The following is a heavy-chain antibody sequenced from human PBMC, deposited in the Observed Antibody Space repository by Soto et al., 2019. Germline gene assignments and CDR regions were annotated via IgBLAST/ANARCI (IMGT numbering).Heavy chain of an antibody. V-gene: IGHV1-3*01. CDR3: ARDESVVAASGYYYGMDV. Sequence: ASVKVSCKASGYTFTSYAMHWVRQAPGQRLEWMGWINAGNGNTKYSQKFQGRVTITRDTSASTAYMELSSLRSEDTAVYYCARDESVVAASGYYYGMDVWGQGTTVTVS. CDR2: INAGNGNT. D-gene: IGHD2-15*01. CDR1: GYTFTSYA. J-gene: IGHJ6*02.